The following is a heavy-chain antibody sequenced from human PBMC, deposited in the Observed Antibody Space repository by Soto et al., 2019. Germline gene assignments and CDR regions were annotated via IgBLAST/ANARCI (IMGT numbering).Heavy chain of an antibody. CDR2: IYYSGST. D-gene: IGHD2-2*01. V-gene: IGHV4-30-4*01. J-gene: IGHJ6*02. CDR3: ARDIVLVPFFFGYYGMDV. Sequence: QVQLQESGPGLVKPSQTLSLTCTVSGDSISSGDYYWIWIRQPPGKGLEWIGYIYYSGSTYYNPSLKSRVTISVDTSKNQFSLKLSSVTAADTAVYYCARDIVLVPFFFGYYGMDVWGQGTTVTVSS. CDR1: GDSISSGDYY.